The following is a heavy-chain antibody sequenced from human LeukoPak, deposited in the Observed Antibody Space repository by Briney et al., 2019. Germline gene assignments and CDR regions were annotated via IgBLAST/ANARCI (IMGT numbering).Heavy chain of an antibody. D-gene: IGHD3-16*01. Sequence: SETLSLTCAVYGGSFSTYHWSWIRQPPGKGLEWIGFIYYIGGPNYNPSLGSRVTISIDTSKNQFSLKVNSVTAADTAVYYCARHGGPTISYFDNWGQGTLVTVSS. V-gene: IGHV4-59*08. J-gene: IGHJ4*02. CDR3: ARHGGPTISYFDN. CDR1: GGSFSTYH. CDR2: IYYIGGP.